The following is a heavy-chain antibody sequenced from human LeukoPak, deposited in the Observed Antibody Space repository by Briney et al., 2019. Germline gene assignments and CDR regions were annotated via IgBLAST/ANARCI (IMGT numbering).Heavy chain of an antibody. CDR3: AREYDSSGYYYDASDI. V-gene: IGHV4-31*03. Sequence: PSETLSLTCTVSGGSISSGGYSWSWIRQHPGKGLEWIGYIYYSGSTYYNPSLKSRVTISVDTSKNQFSLKLSSVTAADTAVYYCAREYDSSGYYYDASDIWGQGTMVTVSS. D-gene: IGHD3-22*01. CDR2: IYYSGST. CDR1: GGSISSGGYS. J-gene: IGHJ3*02.